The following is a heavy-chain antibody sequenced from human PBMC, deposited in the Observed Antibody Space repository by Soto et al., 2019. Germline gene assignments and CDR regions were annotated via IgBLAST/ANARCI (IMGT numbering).Heavy chain of an antibody. J-gene: IGHJ5*02. D-gene: IGHD1-26*01. CDR1: RGSISSSSYY. CDR2: IYYSGST. Sequence: SETLSLTCTVCRGSISSSSYYWGWIRQPPGEGLEWIGSIYYSGSTYYNPSLKSRVTIYVDTSKNQFSLKLSSVTAADTAVYYCARIPRIVSVGPARLNWFDPWGQGTLVTVSS. V-gene: IGHV4-39*01. CDR3: ARIPRIVSVGPARLNWFDP.